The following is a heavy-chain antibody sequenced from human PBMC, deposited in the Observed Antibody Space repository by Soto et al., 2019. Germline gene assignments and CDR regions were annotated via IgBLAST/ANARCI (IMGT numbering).Heavy chain of an antibody. CDR3: ARLLSYYYFWSGPQPSVYMDV. Sequence: SDTLSLTCTVSGVSTSSYYWSWILQPPGKGLEWIGYIYYSGSTNYNPSLKSRVTISVDTSKNQFSLKLSSVTAADTAVYYCARLLSYYYFWSGPQPSVYMDVRGKGTSVTVSS. CDR2: IYYSGST. CDR1: GVSTSSYY. J-gene: IGHJ6*03. D-gene: IGHD3-3*01. V-gene: IGHV4-59*08.